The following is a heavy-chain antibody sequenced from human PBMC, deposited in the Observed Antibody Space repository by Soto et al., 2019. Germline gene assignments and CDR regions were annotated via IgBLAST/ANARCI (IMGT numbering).Heavy chain of an antibody. CDR3: ARDYLRYFDWLLSADAFDI. D-gene: IGHD3-9*01. CDR1: GYTFTSYG. CDR2: ISAYNGNT. V-gene: IGHV1-18*01. J-gene: IGHJ3*02. Sequence: VKVSCQASGYTFTSYGISWVRQALGQGLEWMGWISAYNGNTNYAQKLQGRVTMTTDTSTSTAYMELRSLRSDDTAVYYCARDYLRYFDWLLSADAFDIWGQGTMVTVSS.